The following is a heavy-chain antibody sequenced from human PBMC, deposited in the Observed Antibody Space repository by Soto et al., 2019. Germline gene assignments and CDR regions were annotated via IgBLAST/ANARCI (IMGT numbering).Heavy chain of an antibody. CDR3: ARATGDTVADPRRYGLDV. V-gene: IGHV1-46*01. J-gene: IGHJ6*02. CDR1: GYSFINFY. CDR2: INPSGGST. D-gene: IGHD2-21*01. Sequence: GASVKVSCKTSGYSFINFYIHWVRQAPGQGLEWMGIINPSGGSTTYAPKIQGRVTMTRDTSTSTVYMDLSSLRFDDTAVYYCARATGDTVADPRRYGLDVWGQGTTVTVSS.